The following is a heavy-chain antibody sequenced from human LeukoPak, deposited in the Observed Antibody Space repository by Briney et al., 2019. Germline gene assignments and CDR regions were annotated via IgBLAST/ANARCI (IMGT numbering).Heavy chain of an antibody. V-gene: IGHV3-23*01. CDR2: ISGDGGIT. J-gene: IGHJ4*02. D-gene: IGHD3-10*01. Sequence: GGSLRLSCAASGFTFSSHAMSWVRQAPGKGLDWVSAISGDGGITYYAASVKGRFTISRDNSKNTLYLQMNSLRAEDTALYYCAKCAWFGDVPGGDYWGQGILVTVSS. CDR1: GFTFSSHA. CDR3: AKCAWFGDVPGGDY.